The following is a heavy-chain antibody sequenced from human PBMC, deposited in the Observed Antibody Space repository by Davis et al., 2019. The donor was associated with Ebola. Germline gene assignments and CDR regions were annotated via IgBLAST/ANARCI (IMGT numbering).Heavy chain of an antibody. D-gene: IGHD7-27*01. CDR3: ARVGGTGDHAFDI. CDR1: GGSISSYY. V-gene: IGHV4-59*01. Sequence: PSETLSLTCTVSGGSISSYYWSWIRQPPGKGLEWIGYIYYSGSTNYNPSLKSRVTISVDTSKNQFSLKLSSVTAADTAVYYCARVGGTGDHAFDIWGQGTMVTVSS. J-gene: IGHJ3*02. CDR2: IYYSGST.